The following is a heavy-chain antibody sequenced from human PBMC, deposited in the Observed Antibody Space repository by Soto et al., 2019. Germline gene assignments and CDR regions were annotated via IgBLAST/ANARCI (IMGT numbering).Heavy chain of an antibody. CDR3: AKEGPGYSSGWYDYYYYYGMDV. D-gene: IGHD6-19*01. CDR1: GFTFSSYG. V-gene: IGHV3-30*18. Sequence: GGSLRLSCAASGFTFSSYGMHWVRQAPGKGLEWVAVISYDGSNKYYADSVKGRFTISRDNSKNTLYLQMNSLRAEDTAVYYCAKEGPGYSSGWYDYYYYYGMDVWGQGTTVTVSS. CDR2: ISYDGSNK. J-gene: IGHJ6*02.